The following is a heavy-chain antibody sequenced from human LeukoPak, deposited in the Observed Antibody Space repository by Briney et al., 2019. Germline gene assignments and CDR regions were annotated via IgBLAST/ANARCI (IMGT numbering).Heavy chain of an antibody. J-gene: IGHJ3*01. D-gene: IGHD4-17*01. CDR2: VYTSGST. CDR1: NDSISSYY. Sequence: PSETLSLTCTVSNDSISSYYWSWIRQPAGKGLEWIGRVYTSGSTNYHPSLKSRVTISVDMSKNQFSLRLNSVTAADAAVYYCARGKTDDYGDYVAFDVWGHGTLVTVSS. V-gene: IGHV4-4*07. CDR3: ARGKTDDYGDYVAFDV.